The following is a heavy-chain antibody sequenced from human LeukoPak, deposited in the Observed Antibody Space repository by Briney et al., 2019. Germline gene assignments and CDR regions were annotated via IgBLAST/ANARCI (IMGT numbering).Heavy chain of an antibody. Sequence: GGSLRLSCAASGFTFSTYWMHWVRQAPGKGLVWVSRIKSDGGTNYADSVKGRFTISRDNAKKTVSLQMNSLRPEDTGVYYCARAPSEIASYCPEYIRHWGQGTLVTVSS. V-gene: IGHV3-74*01. J-gene: IGHJ1*01. CDR1: GFTFSTYW. CDR3: ARAPSEIASYCPEYIRH. CDR2: IKSDGGT. D-gene: IGHD2-21*01.